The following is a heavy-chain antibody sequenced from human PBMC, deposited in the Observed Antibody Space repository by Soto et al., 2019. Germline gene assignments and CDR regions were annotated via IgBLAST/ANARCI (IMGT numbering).Heavy chain of an antibody. CDR1: GYTFTSYA. V-gene: IGHV1-3*01. CDR3: ARDGRIGLWFGELLWDGYYYGMDV. J-gene: IGHJ6*02. Sequence: GASVKVSCKASGYTFTSYAMHWVRQAPGQRLEWMGWINAGNGNTKYSQKFQGRVTITRDTSASTAYMELSSLRSEDTAVYYCARDGRIGLWFGELLWDGYYYGMDVWGQGTTVTVSS. D-gene: IGHD3-10*01. CDR2: INAGNGNT.